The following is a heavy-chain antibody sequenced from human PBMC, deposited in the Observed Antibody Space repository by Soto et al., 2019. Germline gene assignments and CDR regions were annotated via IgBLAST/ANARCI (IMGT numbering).Heavy chain of an antibody. CDR3: ARDMGSSSWSPFDP. V-gene: IGHV1-3*01. J-gene: IGHJ5*02. Sequence: ASGRGSRETSGYPIPTYAMHWVRHAPGQRLEWMGWINAGNGNTKYSQKFQGRVTITRDTSASTAYMELSSLRSEDTAVYYCARDMGSSSWSPFDPWGQGTLVTVSS. CDR1: GYPIPTYA. D-gene: IGHD6-13*01. CDR2: INAGNGNT.